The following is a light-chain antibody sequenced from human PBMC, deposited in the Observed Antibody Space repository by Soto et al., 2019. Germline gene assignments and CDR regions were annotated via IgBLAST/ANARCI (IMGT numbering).Light chain of an antibody. J-gene: IGKJ1*01. V-gene: IGKV1-5*01. CDR2: DAS. CDR1: QSISSW. Sequence: DIQMAQSPSTLSASVGERVTITCRASQSISSWLAWYQQKPGKAPKLLIYDASSLESGVPSRFSGSGSGTEFTLTISSLQSEDFAVYYCQQYNNWPPSWTFGQGTKVDI. CDR3: QQYNNWPPSWT.